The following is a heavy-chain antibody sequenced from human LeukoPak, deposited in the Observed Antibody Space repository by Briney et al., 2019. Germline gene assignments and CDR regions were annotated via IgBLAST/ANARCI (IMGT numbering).Heavy chain of an antibody. CDR3: AKVGSGYDSY. Sequence: GGSLRLSCAASGFTFSSYGMHWVRQAPGKGLEWVAVISYDGSNKYYADSVKGRFTISRDNSKNTLYLQMNSLRAEDTAVYYCAKVGSGYDSYWGQGTLVTVSS. D-gene: IGHD5-12*01. CDR2: ISYDGSNK. J-gene: IGHJ4*02. V-gene: IGHV3-30*18. CDR1: GFTFSSYG.